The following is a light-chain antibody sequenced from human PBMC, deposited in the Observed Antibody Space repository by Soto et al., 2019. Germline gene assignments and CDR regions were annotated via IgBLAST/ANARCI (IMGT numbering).Light chain of an antibody. J-gene: IGKJ5*01. CDR3: QQYNDWPPIT. CDR1: QSVSSN. CDR2: DAS. Sequence: EIVLSKSPGTLSLSAGDRATLSCRASQSVSSNLAWYQQKPGQAPRLLIYDASTRATVIPARFSGSGSGTEFTLTISSLQSEDFAVYYCQQYNDWPPITFGQGTRLEIK. V-gene: IGKV3-15*01.